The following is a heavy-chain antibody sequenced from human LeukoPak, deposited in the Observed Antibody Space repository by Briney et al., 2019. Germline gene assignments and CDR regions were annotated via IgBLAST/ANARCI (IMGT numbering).Heavy chain of an antibody. CDR3: ARLLGTATTYHY. J-gene: IGHJ4*02. V-gene: IGHV3-7*01. CDR1: GFTFITHW. D-gene: IGHD2/OR15-2a*01. CDR2: INPDGSQK. Sequence: PGGSLRLSCEASGFTFITHWMSWVRQAPGKGLEWVASINPDGSQKYYLDSVKGRFTISRDNTKNSLYLQMYSLGAEDTAVYYCARLLGTATTYHYWGQGTLVTLSS.